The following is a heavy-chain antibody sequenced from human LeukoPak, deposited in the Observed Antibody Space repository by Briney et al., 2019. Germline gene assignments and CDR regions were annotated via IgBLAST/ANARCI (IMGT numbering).Heavy chain of an antibody. J-gene: IGHJ4*02. D-gene: IGHD5-18*01. Sequence: GGSLRLSCAASGFTFSSYETNWVRQAPGKGLEWVSYISSSGSTIYYADSVKGRFTISRDNAKNSLYLQMNSLRAEDTAVYYCARGLMDTAMGSFDYWGQGTLVTVSS. CDR1: GFTFSSYE. CDR2: ISSSGSTI. V-gene: IGHV3-48*03. CDR3: ARGLMDTAMGSFDY.